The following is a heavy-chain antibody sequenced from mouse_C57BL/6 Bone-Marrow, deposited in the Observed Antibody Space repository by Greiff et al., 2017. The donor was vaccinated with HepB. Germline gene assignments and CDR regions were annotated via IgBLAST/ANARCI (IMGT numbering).Heavy chain of an antibody. Sequence: QVQLKESGAELVKPGASVKMSCKASGYTFTSYWITWVKQRPGQGLEWIGDIYPGSGSTNYNEKFKSKATLTVDTSSSTAYMQLSSLTSEDSAVYYCARSRWRYGSRPYWGQGTLVTVSA. J-gene: IGHJ3*01. D-gene: IGHD1-1*01. V-gene: IGHV1-55*01. CDR2: IYPGSGST. CDR1: GYTFTSYW. CDR3: ARSRWRYGSRPY.